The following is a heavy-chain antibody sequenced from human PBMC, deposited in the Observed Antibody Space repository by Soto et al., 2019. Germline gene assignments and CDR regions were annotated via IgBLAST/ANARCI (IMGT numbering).Heavy chain of an antibody. Sequence: SETLSLTCAVSGDSISSGVYSWNWIRQPPGKGLEWIGYIYHHESTYYNPSLKSRVTISVDRSKNQFSLKLSSVTAADTAVYYCARHDRDYYDSSGSFDYWGQGTLVTVSS. CDR1: GDSISSGVYS. D-gene: IGHD3-22*01. CDR2: IYHHEST. V-gene: IGHV4-30-2*01. CDR3: ARHDRDYYDSSGSFDY. J-gene: IGHJ4*02.